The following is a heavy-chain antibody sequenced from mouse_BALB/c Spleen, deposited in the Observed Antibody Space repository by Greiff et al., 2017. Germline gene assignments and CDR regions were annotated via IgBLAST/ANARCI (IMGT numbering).Heavy chain of an antibody. D-gene: IGHD1-2*01. Sequence: EVKLMESGAELVKPGASVKLSCTASGFNIKDTYMHWVKQRPEQGLEWIGRIDPANGNTKYDPKFQGKATITADTSSNTAYLQLSSLTSEDTAVYYCAGVITTATPFAYWGQGTLVTVSA. J-gene: IGHJ3*01. CDR1: GFNIKDTY. CDR2: IDPANGNT. V-gene: IGHV14-3*02. CDR3: AGVITTATPFAY.